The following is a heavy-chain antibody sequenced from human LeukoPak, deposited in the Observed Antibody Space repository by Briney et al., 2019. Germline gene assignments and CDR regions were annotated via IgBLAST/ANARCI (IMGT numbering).Heavy chain of an antibody. CDR1: GYTFTGYY. CDR3: ARGAPSDDYGDYGAGY. V-gene: IGHV1-2*04. CDR2: INPNSGGT. J-gene: IGHJ4*02. D-gene: IGHD4-17*01. Sequence: ASVKVSCKASGYTFTGYYMHWVRQAPGQGLEWMGWINPNSGGTNYAQKFQGWVTITRDTSISTAYMELSRLRSDDTAVYYCARGAPSDDYGDYGAGYWGQGTLVTVSS.